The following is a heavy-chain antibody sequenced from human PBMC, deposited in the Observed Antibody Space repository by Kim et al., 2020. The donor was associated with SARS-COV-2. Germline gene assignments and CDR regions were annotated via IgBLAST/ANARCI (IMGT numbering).Heavy chain of an antibody. D-gene: IGHD3-10*01. V-gene: IGHV3-23*01. J-gene: IGHJ6*03. CDR3: AKGVNSGSTYWAYYHAYYFLDI. CDR1: GFTFTSYT. Sequence: GGSLRLSCVASGFTFTSYTMHWVRLAPGKGLQWVSAISGSGGNTYYGDSVKGRFTTSRDNSKNTLFLHMDSLRVEDTAVYYCAKGVNSGSTYWAYYHAYYFLDIGGEGPAVPVSS. CDR2: ISGSGGNT.